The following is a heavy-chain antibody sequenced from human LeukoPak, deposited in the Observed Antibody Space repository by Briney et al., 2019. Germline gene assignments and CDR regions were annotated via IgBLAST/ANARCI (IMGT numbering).Heavy chain of an antibody. CDR3: ARDQGRGKLRITSLMDV. CDR2: ISYDGSNK. D-gene: IGHD3-16*01. CDR1: GFTFSSYA. Sequence: GGSLRLSCAASGFTFSSYAMHWVRQAPGTGLEWVAVISYDGSNKYYADSVKGRFTISRDNSKNTLYLQMNSLRAEDTAVYYCARDQGRGKLRITSLMDVWGKGTTVTVSS. J-gene: IGHJ6*04. V-gene: IGHV3-30*04.